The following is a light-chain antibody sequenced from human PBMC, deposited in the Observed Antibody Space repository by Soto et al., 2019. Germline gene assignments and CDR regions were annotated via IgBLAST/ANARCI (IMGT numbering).Light chain of an antibody. V-gene: IGKV1-5*01. J-gene: IGKJ1*01. CDR1: QDITKW. CDR2: DAS. CDR3: QQYKSDSRT. Sequence: IQMTQSPSTLSASVGDRVTITCRASQDITKWLAWYQQKPGNGPKVLIYDASILENGVPSRFSGSGSGTEFSLTISGLQPDDFATYYCQQYKSDSRTFGQGTKVEIK.